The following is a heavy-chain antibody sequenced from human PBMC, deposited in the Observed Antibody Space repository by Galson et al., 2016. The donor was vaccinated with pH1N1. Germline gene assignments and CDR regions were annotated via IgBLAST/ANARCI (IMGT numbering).Heavy chain of an antibody. CDR1: GGSISSSSYY. D-gene: IGHD3-10*01. Sequence: SETLSLTCTVSGGSISSSSYYWGWTRQPPGKGLEWIGSIYYSGSTYYNPSLKRRVTISVDTSKNQFSLKLSSVTAADTAVYYCARPWFAELWDWYFDLWGRGTLVTVSS. CDR3: ARPWFAELWDWYFDL. V-gene: IGHV4-39*01. CDR2: IYYSGST. J-gene: IGHJ2*01.